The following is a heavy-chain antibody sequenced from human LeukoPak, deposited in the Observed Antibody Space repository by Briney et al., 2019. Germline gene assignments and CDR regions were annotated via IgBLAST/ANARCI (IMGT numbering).Heavy chain of an antibody. Sequence: GGSLRLSCAASGFTFSSYGMHWGRQAPGQGLEWVAVISYDGSNKYYADSVKGRFTISRDNAKNSLYLQMNSLRAEDTALYYCVRDISGYYFDYWGQGTLVTVSS. V-gene: IGHV3-30*03. CDR3: VRDISGYYFDY. CDR1: GFTFSSYG. J-gene: IGHJ4*02. CDR2: ISYDGSNK. D-gene: IGHD3-22*01.